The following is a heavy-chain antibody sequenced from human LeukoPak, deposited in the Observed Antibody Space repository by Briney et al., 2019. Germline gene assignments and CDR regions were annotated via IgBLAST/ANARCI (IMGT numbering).Heavy chain of an antibody. CDR2: MDQDGSEK. J-gene: IGHJ3*02. CDR3: ARDRGYSTFDI. D-gene: IGHD5-18*01. V-gene: IGHV3-7*05. Sequence: PGGSLRLSCAASGFTFGTYWMSWVRQAPGKGLEWVANMDQDGSEKNYVDSVEGRFTISRDNANNLLYVQMNSLRAEDTAVYYCARDRGYSTFDIWGHGTMVTVSS. CDR1: GFTFGTYW.